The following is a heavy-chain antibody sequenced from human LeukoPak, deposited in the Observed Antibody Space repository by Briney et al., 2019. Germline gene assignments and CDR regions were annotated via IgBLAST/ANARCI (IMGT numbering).Heavy chain of an antibody. CDR1: GFTFRIYS. Sequence: PGGSLRLSCAASGFTFRIYSMTWVRQAPGKGLEWVSGISNSGGSTYHADSVKGRFTISRDKSKNTMYLQVNSVRVKDTAVYYCAKEDVDTAMAFDYWGQGTLVTVSS. J-gene: IGHJ4*02. D-gene: IGHD5-18*01. V-gene: IGHV3-23*01. CDR3: AKEDVDTAMAFDY. CDR2: ISNSGGST.